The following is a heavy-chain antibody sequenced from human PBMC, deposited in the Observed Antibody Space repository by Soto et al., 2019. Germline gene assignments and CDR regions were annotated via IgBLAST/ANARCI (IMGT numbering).Heavy chain of an antibody. CDR3: ARDLTMVRAFLMAHYFDH. Sequence: QVQLVQSGAEVKKPGASVKVSCKISGYTFTSFGISWVRQAPRQGLEWMAWISGYNGDTKIAENLQGRVTMTRDTSTSTAFMELRSLRADDTAMYFCARDLTMVRAFLMAHYFDHWGQGTLVTVSS. V-gene: IGHV1-18*01. CDR1: GYTFTSFG. D-gene: IGHD3-10*01. J-gene: IGHJ4*02. CDR2: ISGYNGDT.